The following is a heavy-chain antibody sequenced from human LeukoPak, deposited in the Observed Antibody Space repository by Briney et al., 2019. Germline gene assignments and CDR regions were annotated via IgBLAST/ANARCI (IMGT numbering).Heavy chain of an antibody. D-gene: IGHD3-10*01. Sequence: GGSLRLSCAASGLTFSSYWMSWVRQAPGKGLEWVANIKQDGSEKYYVDSVKGRFTISRDNAKNSLYLQMNSLRAEDTAVYYCARRRITMVRGVPFDYWGQGTLVTVSS. CDR3: ARRRITMVRGVPFDY. CDR2: IKQDGSEK. CDR1: GLTFSSYW. V-gene: IGHV3-7*02. J-gene: IGHJ4*02.